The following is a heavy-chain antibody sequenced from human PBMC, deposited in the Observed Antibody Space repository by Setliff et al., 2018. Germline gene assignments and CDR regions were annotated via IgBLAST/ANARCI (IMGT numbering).Heavy chain of an antibody. CDR1: GYSISSGYY. V-gene: IGHV4-38-2*02. J-gene: IGHJ4*02. CDR2: IYHSGST. Sequence: SETLSLTCTVSGYSISSGYYWGWIRQPPGKGLEWIGSIYHSGSTNYNPSLKSRVTISVDTSKNQFSLKLSSVTAADTAVYYCARVGATYYFDYWGQGTLVTVSS. CDR3: ARVGATYYFDY. D-gene: IGHD1-26*01.